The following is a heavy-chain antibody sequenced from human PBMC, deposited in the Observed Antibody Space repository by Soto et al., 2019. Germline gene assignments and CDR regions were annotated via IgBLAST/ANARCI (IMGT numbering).Heavy chain of an antibody. CDR1: GGTFSSYT. V-gene: IGHV1-69*08. D-gene: IGHD2-21*02. Sequence: QVQLVQSGAEVKKPGSSVKVSCKASGGTFSSYTISWVRQAPGQGLEWMGRIIPILGIANYAQKFQGRVTITAGKSTSTAYMELSSLRSEDTAVYYCARESAAYCGGDCYSYYFDYWGQGTLVTVSS. CDR3: ARESAAYCGGDCYSYYFDY. CDR2: IIPILGIA. J-gene: IGHJ4*02.